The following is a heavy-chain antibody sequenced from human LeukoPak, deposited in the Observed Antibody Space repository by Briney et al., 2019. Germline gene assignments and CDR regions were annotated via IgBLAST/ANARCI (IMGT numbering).Heavy chain of an antibody. D-gene: IGHD6-19*01. Sequence: GGSLRLSCAASGFTFSSYAMHWVRQAPGKGLEYVSAIRSNGGSTYYANSVKGRFTISRDNSKNTLYLQMGSLRAEDMAVYYCARAHSSGWYGGFDYWGQGTLVTVSS. CDR2: IRSNGGST. V-gene: IGHV3-64*01. CDR1: GFTFSSYA. J-gene: IGHJ4*02. CDR3: ARAHSSGWYGGFDY.